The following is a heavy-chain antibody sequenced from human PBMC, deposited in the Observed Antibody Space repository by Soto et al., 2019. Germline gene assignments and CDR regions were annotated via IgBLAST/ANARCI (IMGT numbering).Heavy chain of an antibody. CDR2: IDHSGST. V-gene: IGHV4-34*01. D-gene: IGHD3-9*01. CDR1: GGSFSGYY. Sequence: QVQLQQWGAGLLKPSETLSLTCAVYGGSFSGYYWSWIRQPPGKGLEWIGEIDHSGSTNYNPSLKSRLTISIDPSKNQFSLKLSSVTAADTAIYYCARKPPVLRYSYGMDVWGQGTTVTVSS. J-gene: IGHJ6*02. CDR3: ARKPPVLRYSYGMDV.